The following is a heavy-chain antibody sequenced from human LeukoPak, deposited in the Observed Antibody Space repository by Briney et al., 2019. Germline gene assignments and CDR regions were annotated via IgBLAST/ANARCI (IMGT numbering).Heavy chain of an antibody. CDR2: MNPNSGNT. CDR3: TRAGERPIRYFDC. D-gene: IGHD3-9*01. J-gene: IGHJ4*02. CDR1: GYSFSSHD. V-gene: IGHV1-8*01. Sequence: ASVKVSCKASGYSFSSHDINWVRQATGQGLEWMGWMNPNSGNTGYAQEFQGRVSMTRNTSINTAYMELSSLRSEDTALYFCTRAGERPIRYFDCWGQGTLVTASS.